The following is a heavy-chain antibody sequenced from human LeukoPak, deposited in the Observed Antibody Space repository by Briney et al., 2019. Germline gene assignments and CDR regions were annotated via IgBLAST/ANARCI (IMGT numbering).Heavy chain of an antibody. V-gene: IGHV3-48*01. CDR3: ARDGLELTSRSYAFDI. Sequence: GGSLRLSCAASGFTFSSYSMNWVRQAPGKGLEWVSYISSSSSTIYYADSVKGRFTISRDNAKNSLYLQMNSLRAEDTAVYYCARDGLELTSRSYAFDIWGQGTMVTVSS. J-gene: IGHJ3*02. CDR2: ISSSSSTI. D-gene: IGHD1-7*01. CDR1: GFTFSSYS.